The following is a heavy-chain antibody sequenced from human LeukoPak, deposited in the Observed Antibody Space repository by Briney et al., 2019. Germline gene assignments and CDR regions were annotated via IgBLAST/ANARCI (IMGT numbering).Heavy chain of an antibody. D-gene: IGHD1-26*01. J-gene: IGHJ3*02. CDR3: ARRVWATTISRDGFDI. CDR1: GASIRSSY. CDR2: IHYSGST. Sequence: SSETLSLTCTVSGASIRSSYWSWIRQPPGKGLEWIGHIHYSGSTNYNPSLESRVAISVDTSKNQFSLKLSSVTAADTAVYYCARRVWATTISRDGFDIWGQGTMVTVSS. V-gene: IGHV4-59*01.